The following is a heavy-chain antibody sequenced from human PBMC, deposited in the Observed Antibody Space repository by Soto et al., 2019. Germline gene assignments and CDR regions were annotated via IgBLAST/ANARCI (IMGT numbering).Heavy chain of an antibody. D-gene: IGHD6-13*01. Sequence: SETLSLTCAVYGGSFSGYYWSWIRQPPGKGLEWIGEINHSGSTNYNPSLKSRVTISVDTSKNQFSLKLSSVTAADTAVYYCARSVTLRDQQLVKDWGQGTLVTVSS. V-gene: IGHV4-34*01. CDR1: GGSFSGYY. J-gene: IGHJ4*02. CDR3: ARSVTLRDQQLVKD. CDR2: INHSGST.